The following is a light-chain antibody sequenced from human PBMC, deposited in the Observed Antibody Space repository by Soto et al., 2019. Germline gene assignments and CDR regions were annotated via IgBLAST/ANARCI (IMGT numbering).Light chain of an antibody. J-gene: IGKJ3*01. V-gene: IGKV3-20*01. CDR2: DAS. Sequence: EIVLTQSPGTLSLSPGERATLSCRASQSVSSTYLAWYQQKPGQAPRLLIYDASTRATGIPDRFSGSGSGTDFTLTISRLVPEDFAVYYCHQFAFSPLFTFGPGTTVDVK. CDR1: QSVSSTY. CDR3: HQFAFSPLFT.